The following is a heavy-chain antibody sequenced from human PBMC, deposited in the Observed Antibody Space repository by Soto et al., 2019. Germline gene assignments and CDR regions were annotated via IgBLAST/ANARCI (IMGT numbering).Heavy chain of an antibody. CDR2: FDPEDGET. V-gene: IGHV1-24*01. J-gene: IGHJ6*02. CDR1: GYTLTELS. Sequence: ASVKVSCKVSGYTLTELSMHWVRQAPGKGLEWMGGFDPEDGETIYAQKFQGRVTMTEDTSTDTAYMELSSLRSEDTAVYYCATVGEQLGNNYYGMDVWGQGTTVTVSS. CDR3: ATVGEQLGNNYYGMDV. D-gene: IGHD6-6*01.